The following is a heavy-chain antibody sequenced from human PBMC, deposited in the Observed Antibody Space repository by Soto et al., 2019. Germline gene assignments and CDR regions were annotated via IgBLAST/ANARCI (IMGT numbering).Heavy chain of an antibody. CDR2: IYHSGST. CDR1: GGSISSSNW. D-gene: IGHD3-22*01. CDR3: AARGFYYDSSGYSGESGWFDP. J-gene: IGHJ5*02. V-gene: IGHV4-4*02. Sequence: SETLSLTCAVSGGSISSSNWWSCVRQPPGKGLEWIGEIYHSGSTNYNPSPKSRVTISLDKSKNQFSLKLSSVTAADTAVYYCAARGFYYDSSGYSGESGWFDPWGQGTLVTVSS.